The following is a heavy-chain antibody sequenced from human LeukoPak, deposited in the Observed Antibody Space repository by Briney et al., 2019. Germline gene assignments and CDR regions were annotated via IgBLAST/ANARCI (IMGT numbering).Heavy chain of an antibody. CDR1: GFTFGTYW. CDR2: INSDGSST. V-gene: IGHV3-74*01. D-gene: IGHD1-26*01. Sequence: GGSLRLSCAASGFTFGTYWMHWVRQAPGRGLVWVSRINSDGSSTSYAGSVEGRFTISRDNAKNTLYLQMNSLGAEDTAVYYCARGGIGHAFDIWGQGTMVTDSS. CDR3: ARGGIGHAFDI. J-gene: IGHJ3*02.